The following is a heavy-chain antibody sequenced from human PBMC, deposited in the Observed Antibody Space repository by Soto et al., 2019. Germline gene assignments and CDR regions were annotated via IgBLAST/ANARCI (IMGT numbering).Heavy chain of an antibody. CDR3: ARAPGGYTQHPASDY. D-gene: IGHD5-18*01. CDR2: VIPIFGTA. V-gene: IGHV1-69*06. J-gene: IGHJ4*02. Sequence: GASVKVSCKASGGTFSSYAISWVRQAPGQGLEWMGGVIPIFGTANYAQKFQGRVTITADKSTSTAYMELSSLRSEDTAVYYCARAPGGYTQHPASDYWGQGTLVTVSS. CDR1: GGTFSSYA.